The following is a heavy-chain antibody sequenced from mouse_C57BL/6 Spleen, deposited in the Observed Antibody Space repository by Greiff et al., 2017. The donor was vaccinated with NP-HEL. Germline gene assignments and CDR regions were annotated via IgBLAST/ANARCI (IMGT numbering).Heavy chain of an antibody. CDR1: GYTFTDYN. Sequence: VQLKESGPELVKPGASVKIPCKASGYTFTDYNMDWVKQSHGKSLEWIGDINPNNGGTIYNQKFKGKPTLTVDKSSSTAYMELRSLTSEDTAVYYCARSGYAMDYWGQGTSVTVSS. J-gene: IGHJ4*01. CDR3: ARSGYAMDY. CDR2: INPNNGGT. D-gene: IGHD4-1*01. V-gene: IGHV1-18*01.